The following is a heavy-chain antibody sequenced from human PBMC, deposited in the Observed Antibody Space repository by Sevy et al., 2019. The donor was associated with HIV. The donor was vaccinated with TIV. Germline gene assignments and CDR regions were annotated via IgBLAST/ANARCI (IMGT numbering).Heavy chain of an antibody. CDR3: TTKGDFWSGYQYFAY. CDR1: GFTFNKAW. Sequence: GGSLRLSCGASGFTFNKAWITWVRQAPGKGLEWVGRIKSKSDGGTTDYAAPVKGRFTIFREDSKNTLYLQMNSLKTEDTAVYYCTTKGDFWSGYQYFAYWGQRTLVTVSS. D-gene: IGHD3-3*01. V-gene: IGHV3-15*01. J-gene: IGHJ4*02. CDR2: IKSKSDGGTT.